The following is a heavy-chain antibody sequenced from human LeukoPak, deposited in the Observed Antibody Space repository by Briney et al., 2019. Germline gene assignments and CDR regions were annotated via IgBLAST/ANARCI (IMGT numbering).Heavy chain of an antibody. CDR2: IKQDGNEK. CDR1: GFTFSSYW. CDR3: ARGAYYFDY. V-gene: IGHV3-7*01. D-gene: IGHD3-16*01. J-gene: IGHJ4*02. Sequence: GGSLRLSCAASGFTFSSYWMSWVRQAPGKGLEWVANIKQDGNEKYYVDSVKGRFTISRDSAKNSLYLQMNSLRAEDTGVYYCARGAYYFDYWGQGTLVTVSS.